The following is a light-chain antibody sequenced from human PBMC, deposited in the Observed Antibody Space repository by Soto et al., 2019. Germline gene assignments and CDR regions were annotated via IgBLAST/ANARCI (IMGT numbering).Light chain of an antibody. CDR1: STDVGGYNY. Sequence: QSVLAQPSCGSGSPGQSITISCAGTSTDVGGYNYVSWYQHHPGKGPKLIIYEVNNRPSGVSDRFSGSKSGNKASLTISNLEAEDEPEYYCGSYTSTDTPFVFATGTKVTVL. CDR3: GSYTSTDTPFV. J-gene: IGLJ1*01. CDR2: EVN. V-gene: IGLV2-14*01.